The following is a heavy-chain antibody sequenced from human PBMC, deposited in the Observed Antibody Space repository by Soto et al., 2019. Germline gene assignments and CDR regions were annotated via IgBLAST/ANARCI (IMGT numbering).Heavy chain of an antibody. V-gene: IGHV4-30-4*01. CDR1: GGSISSGDYY. Sequence: QVQLQESGPKLVKPSQTLSLTCTVSGGSISSGDYYWSWIRQPPGKGLEWIGYIYYSGSTYYNPSLERRVTISVDTSKNQFSLKLSSVTAADTAVYYCARVAYCGGDCYTFDFWGQGTLVTVSS. D-gene: IGHD2-21*02. J-gene: IGHJ4*02. CDR3: ARVAYCGGDCYTFDF. CDR2: IYYSGST.